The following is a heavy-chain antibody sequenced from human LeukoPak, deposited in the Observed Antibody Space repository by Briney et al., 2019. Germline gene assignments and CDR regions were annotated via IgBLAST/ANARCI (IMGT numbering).Heavy chain of an antibody. V-gene: IGHV3-23*01. CDR1: GFTFSSYA. CDR3: AREEYCGADCYSGFDY. CDR2: ISGSGGST. J-gene: IGHJ4*02. D-gene: IGHD2-21*02. Sequence: PGGSLRLSCAASGFTFSSYAMSWVRQAPGKGLEWVSAISGSGGSTYYADSVKGRFTISRDNSKNTLYLQMNSLRAEDTAVYYCAREEYCGADCYSGFDYWGQGTLVTVSS.